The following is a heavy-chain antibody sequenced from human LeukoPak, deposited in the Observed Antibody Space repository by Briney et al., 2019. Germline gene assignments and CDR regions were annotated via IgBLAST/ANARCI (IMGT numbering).Heavy chain of an antibody. Sequence: PGGSLRLSCAASGFTFSSYAMSWVRQAPGKGLEWVSAISGSGGSTYYADSVKGRFTISRDNSKNTLYLQMNSLRAEDTAVYYCAKDGDSSTKGRPWYNWFDPWGQGTLVTVSS. CDR2: ISGSGGST. CDR3: AKDGDSSTKGRPWYNWFDP. D-gene: IGHD2-2*01. J-gene: IGHJ5*02. V-gene: IGHV3-23*01. CDR1: GFTFSSYA.